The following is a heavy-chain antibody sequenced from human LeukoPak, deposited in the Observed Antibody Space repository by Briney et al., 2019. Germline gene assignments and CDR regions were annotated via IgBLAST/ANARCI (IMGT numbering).Heavy chain of an antibody. V-gene: IGHV1-2*02. CDR1: GHTFTKYY. J-gene: IGHJ5*02. CDR2: IHPGSGVT. CDR3: ASYASGYNWMKA. Sequence: ASVKVSCKASGHTFTKYYMHWVREAPGQGLEWMGWIHPGSGVTDYAQKFQGRVTVTRDTSITTAYMELTRLGSDDTAVYYCASYASGYNWMKAWGQGTLVTVSS. D-gene: IGHD3-10*01.